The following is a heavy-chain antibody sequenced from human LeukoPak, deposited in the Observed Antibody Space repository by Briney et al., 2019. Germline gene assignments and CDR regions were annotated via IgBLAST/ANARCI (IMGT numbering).Heavy chain of an antibody. CDR2: INHRGST. V-gene: IGHV4-34*01. CDR1: GGSFSGYY. Sequence: SETLSLTCAVYGGSFSGYYWTWISQTPGKGLEWIGEINHRGSTNYNPSLESRVTISVDTSKNHFSLDLTSVTAADTAVYYCASGGWYRGYWGQGTLVTVSS. J-gene: IGHJ4*02. D-gene: IGHD2-15*01. CDR3: ASGGWYRGY.